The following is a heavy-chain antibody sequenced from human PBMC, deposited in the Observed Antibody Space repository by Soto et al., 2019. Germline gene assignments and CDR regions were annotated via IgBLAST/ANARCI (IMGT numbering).Heavy chain of an antibody. D-gene: IGHD5-12*01. Sequence: GGSLRLSCAASGFTFSSYGMHWVRQAPGKGLEWVAVISYDGSNKYYADSVKGRFTISRDNSKNTLYLQMNSLRAEDTAVYYCANTRNIVATIIGYWGQGTLVTVSS. V-gene: IGHV3-30*18. CDR3: ANTRNIVATIIGY. J-gene: IGHJ4*02. CDR2: ISYDGSNK. CDR1: GFTFSSYG.